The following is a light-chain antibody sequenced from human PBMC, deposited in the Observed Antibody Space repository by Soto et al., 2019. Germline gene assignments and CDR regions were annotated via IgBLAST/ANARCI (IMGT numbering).Light chain of an antibody. CDR1: TGPVASSHY. CDR2: DTN. CDR3: LLSNSGALV. Sequence: QAVVTQEPSLTVSPGGTVTLTCGSSTGPVASSHYPYWFQQTPGQAPRTLIYDTNNKHSWTPARFSGSLLGGKAALTLSGAQPEDEAAYYCLLSNSGALVFGGGTKLTVL. V-gene: IGLV7-46*01. J-gene: IGLJ2*01.